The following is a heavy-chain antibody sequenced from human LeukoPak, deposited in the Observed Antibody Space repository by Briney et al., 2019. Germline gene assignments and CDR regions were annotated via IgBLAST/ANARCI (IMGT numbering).Heavy chain of an antibody. J-gene: IGHJ4*02. CDR1: GFTFIRYS. V-gene: IGHV3-48*01. CDR3: AKDDSGIRFDY. Sequence: PGGSLRLSCAASGFTFIRYSMNWVRQAPGKGLEWVSYISSSSSTLYFADSVKGRFTISRDKAKNTLYLQMNSLRAEDTAVYYCAKDDSGIRFDYWGQGTLVTVSS. CDR2: ISSSSSTL. D-gene: IGHD6-13*01.